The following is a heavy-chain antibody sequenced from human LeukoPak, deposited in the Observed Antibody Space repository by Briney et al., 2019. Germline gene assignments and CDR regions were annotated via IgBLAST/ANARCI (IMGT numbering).Heavy chain of an antibody. V-gene: IGHV3-11*01. D-gene: IGHD5-12*01. J-gene: IGHJ4*02. CDR1: GFTFSDYY. Sequence: GGSLRLSCAASGFTFSDYYMSWIRQAPGKGLEWVSYISSSGSTIYYADSVKGRFTISRDNAKNSLYLQMNSLRAEDTAVYYCAKATEAVDSGYDSFDYWGQGTLVTVSS. CDR2: ISSSGSTI. CDR3: AKATEAVDSGYDSFDY.